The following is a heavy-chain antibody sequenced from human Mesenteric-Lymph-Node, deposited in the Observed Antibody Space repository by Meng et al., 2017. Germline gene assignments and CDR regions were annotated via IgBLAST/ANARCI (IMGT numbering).Heavy chain of an antibody. CDR1: GFTFSSYA. Sequence: GGSLRLSCAASGFTFSSYAMSWVRQAPGKGLEWVSAISGSGGSTYYADSVKGRFTISRDNSKNTLFLQMDSLGAEDTAVYYCTRKPVDYWGQGTLVTVSS. CDR2: ISGSGGST. J-gene: IGHJ4*02. CDR3: TRKPVDY. V-gene: IGHV3-23*01.